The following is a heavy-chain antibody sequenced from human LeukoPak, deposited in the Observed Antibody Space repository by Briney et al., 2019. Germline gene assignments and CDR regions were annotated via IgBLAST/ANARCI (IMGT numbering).Heavy chain of an antibody. CDR2: VYISGTP. Sequence: SQTLSLTCTVSGASISSGNYYWSWIRQPAGKGLEWIGRVYISGTPTYNPSLKGRVSMSVDTSRNQFSLRLNSVTAADTALYYCVRGTRYDMDVWGKGTTVTVSS. CDR3: VRGTRYDMDV. CDR1: GASISSGNYY. V-gene: IGHV4-61*02. J-gene: IGHJ6*03.